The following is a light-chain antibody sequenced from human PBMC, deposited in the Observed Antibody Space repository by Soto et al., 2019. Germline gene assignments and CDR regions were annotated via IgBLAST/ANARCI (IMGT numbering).Light chain of an antibody. CDR3: QQYNNWPPWT. CDR1: QSVSSN. Sequence: EIVITQAPATLCVSPGARPSLYGRASQSVSSNLAWYQQKPGQAPRLLIYGASTRATGIPARFSGSGSGTEFTLTISSLQSEDFAVYYCQQYNNWPPWTFGQGTKVDIK. J-gene: IGKJ1*01. V-gene: IGKV3-15*01. CDR2: GAS.